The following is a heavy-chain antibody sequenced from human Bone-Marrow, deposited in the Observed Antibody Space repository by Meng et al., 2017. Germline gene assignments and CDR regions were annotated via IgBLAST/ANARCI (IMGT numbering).Heavy chain of an antibody. Sequence: QVQLQEPGPGLVKPSGTLSLTCAVSCASISSSHWWGWVRPPPGKGLEWIGEIYHDGSTNHTPSLKSRVTISVDKSKNQFSLKLSSVTAADTAVYYCARAAYDIWSGYAPWGQGSLVTVSS. CDR1: CASISSSHW. CDR2: IYHDGST. V-gene: IGHV4-4*02. CDR3: ARAAYDIWSGYAP. D-gene: IGHD3-3*01. J-gene: IGHJ5*02.